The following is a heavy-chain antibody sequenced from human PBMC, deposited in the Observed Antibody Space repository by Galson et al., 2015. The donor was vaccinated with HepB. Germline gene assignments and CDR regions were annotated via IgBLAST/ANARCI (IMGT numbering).Heavy chain of an antibody. Sequence: SVKVSCKASGYTFTSYYMHWVRQAPGQGLEWMGIINPSGGSTSYAQKFQGRVTMTRDTSTSTVYMELRSLRAEDTAVYYCARDRGPSWYVPSPYYFDYWGQGTLVTVSS. CDR1: GYTFTSYY. V-gene: IGHV1-46*01. J-gene: IGHJ4*02. D-gene: IGHD6-13*01. CDR3: ARDRGPSWYVPSPYYFDY. CDR2: INPSGGST.